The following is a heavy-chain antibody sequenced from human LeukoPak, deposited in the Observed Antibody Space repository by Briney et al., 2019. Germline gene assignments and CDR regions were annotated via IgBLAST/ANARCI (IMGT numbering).Heavy chain of an antibody. D-gene: IGHD6-13*01. CDR3: ARGDTWYSSSWYRYYYYGMDV. J-gene: IGHJ6*02. Sequence: ASVKVSCKASGYTFTSYHINWVRQATGQGLEWMGWMNPNSGNTGYAQKFQGRVTMTRNTSISTAYMELSSLRSEDTAVYYCARGDTWYSSSWYRYYYYGMDVWGQGTTVTVSS. CDR2: MNPNSGNT. CDR1: GYTFTSYH. V-gene: IGHV1-8*01.